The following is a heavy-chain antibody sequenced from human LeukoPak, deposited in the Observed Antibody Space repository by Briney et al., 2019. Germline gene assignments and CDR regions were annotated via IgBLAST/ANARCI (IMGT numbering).Heavy chain of an antibody. CDR2: ISGSGGST. V-gene: IGHV3-23*01. J-gene: IGHJ4*02. Sequence: GGSLRLSCAASGFTFSNYAMSWVRQAPGKGLEGVSSISGSGGSTYYADSVKGRFTISRDNSKNTLYLQMNSLRAEDTAIYFCAKDAGYSSSWSPDYWGQGTLVTVSS. CDR3: AKDAGYSSSWSPDY. D-gene: IGHD6-13*01. CDR1: GFTFSNYA.